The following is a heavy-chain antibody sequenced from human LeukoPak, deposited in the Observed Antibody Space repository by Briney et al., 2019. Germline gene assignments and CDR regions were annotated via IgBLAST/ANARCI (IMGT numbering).Heavy chain of an antibody. J-gene: IGHJ4*02. D-gene: IGHD5-24*01. CDR1: GFTFSYYE. V-gene: IGHV3-48*03. Sequence: GGSLRLSCAASGFTFSYYEMNWVRQAPGKGLEWVSYISSSGSAIYYADSVKGRFTVSRDNAKNSLYLQMNSLRADDTAVYYCAGEGRATADFDYWGQGTLVTVSS. CDR2: ISSSGSAI. CDR3: AGEGRATADFDY.